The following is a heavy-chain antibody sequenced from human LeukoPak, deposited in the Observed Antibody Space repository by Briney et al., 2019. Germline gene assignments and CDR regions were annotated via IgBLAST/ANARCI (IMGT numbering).Heavy chain of an antibody. V-gene: IGHV1-2*06. CDR3: ARADCSSTSCLNAFDI. CDR2: INPNSGGT. CDR1: GYTFTSYD. Sequence: ASVKVSCKASGYTFTSYDINWVRQATGQGLEWMGRINPNSGGTNYAQKFQGRVTMTRDTSISTAYMELSRLRSDDTAVYYCARADCSSTSCLNAFDIWGQGTMVTVSS. J-gene: IGHJ3*02. D-gene: IGHD2-2*01.